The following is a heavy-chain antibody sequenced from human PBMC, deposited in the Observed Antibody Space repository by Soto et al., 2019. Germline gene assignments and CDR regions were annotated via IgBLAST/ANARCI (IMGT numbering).Heavy chain of an antibody. J-gene: IGHJ5*02. CDR1: GYTFANYW. D-gene: IGHD2-15*01. V-gene: IGHV5-51*01. CDR2: IYPIESDA. CDR3: VRHGRSGGSSYSGWFDP. Sequence: GESLKISCEASGYTFANYWIGWVRQMPGKGLELMGIIYPIESDARYSPSFQGQVIISADKSINTAYLQWSSLRASDTAIYYCVRHGRSGGSSYSGWFDPWRQRTLVTVSS.